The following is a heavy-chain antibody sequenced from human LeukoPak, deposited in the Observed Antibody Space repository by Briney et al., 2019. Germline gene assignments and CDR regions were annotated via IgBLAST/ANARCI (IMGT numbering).Heavy chain of an antibody. Sequence: PGGSLRLSCEASGFSFRRNWMSWVRQAPGKGLEWVANINPDGSQKYYVDSVKGRFTISRDNTKSSLYLQMNSLGAEDTAVYYCARLLGTATIFDYWGQGTLVTVSS. J-gene: IGHJ4*02. CDR3: ARLLGTATIFDY. CDR1: GFSFRRNW. CDR2: INPDGSQK. D-gene: IGHD5-24*01. V-gene: IGHV3-7*01.